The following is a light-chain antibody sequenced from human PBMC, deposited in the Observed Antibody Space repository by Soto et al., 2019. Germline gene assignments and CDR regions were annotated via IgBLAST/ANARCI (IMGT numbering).Light chain of an antibody. CDR1: QGISSD. CDR2: DAS. CDR3: QNYNNVPLT. J-gene: IGKJ4*01. Sequence: DIQMTQSPSSLSASVGDRVTIICRASQGISSDLAWYQQKPGKVPKLLIYDASTLQSGVPSRFSGSGSGTDFNLTISSLQPEDVATYYCQNYNNVPLTFGGGTKVEIK. V-gene: IGKV1-27*01.